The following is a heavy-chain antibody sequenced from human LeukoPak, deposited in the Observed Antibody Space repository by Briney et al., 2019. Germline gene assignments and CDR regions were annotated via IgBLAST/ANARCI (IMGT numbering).Heavy chain of an antibody. CDR2: ISAYNGNT. D-gene: IGHD3-9*01. V-gene: IGHV1-18*01. J-gene: IGHJ5*02. CDR3: ARREFRYSGPHPFDP. Sequence: ASVKVSCKASGYTFTSYGISWVRQAPGQGLEWMGWISAYNGNTNYAQKLQGRVTMTTDTSTSTAYMELSSLRSEDTAVYYCARREFRYSGPHPFDPWGQGTLVTVSS. CDR1: GYTFTSYG.